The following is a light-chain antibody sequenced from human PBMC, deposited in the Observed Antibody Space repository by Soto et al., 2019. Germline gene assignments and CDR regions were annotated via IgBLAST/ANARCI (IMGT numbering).Light chain of an antibody. CDR2: EAT. V-gene: IGLV2-23*01. Sequence: QSVLTQPASVSGSPEQSITISCTGTSNDVGRYNLVSWYQQHPGKAPKVMIYEATKRPSGVSNRYSGSKSGNTASLTISGLQAEDEADYSCCAYAGSGTVVFGGGTKVTVL. CDR3: CAYAGSGTVV. CDR1: SNDVGRYNL. J-gene: IGLJ3*02.